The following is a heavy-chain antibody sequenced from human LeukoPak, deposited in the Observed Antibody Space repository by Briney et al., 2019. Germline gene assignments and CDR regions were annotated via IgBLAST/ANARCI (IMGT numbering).Heavy chain of an antibody. Sequence: SQTLSLTCAISGDSVCSNSAAWNWIRQSPSRDLEWLGRTYYRSKWYNDYAASVKSRITINPDTSKNQFSLQLNSVTPEDTAVYYCARDGVGATSGWFDPWGQGTLVTVSS. CDR1: GDSVCSNSAA. V-gene: IGHV6-1*01. CDR2: TYYRSKWYN. CDR3: ARDGVGATSGWFDP. J-gene: IGHJ5*02. D-gene: IGHD1-26*01.